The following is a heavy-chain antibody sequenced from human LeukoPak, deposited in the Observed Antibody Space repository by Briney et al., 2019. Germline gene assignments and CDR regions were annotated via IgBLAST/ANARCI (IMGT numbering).Heavy chain of an antibody. V-gene: IGHV1-69*13. J-gene: IGHJ4*02. D-gene: IGHD2-21*02. CDR1: GYTFTSYG. CDR3: TIGPFCGVDCYAVDY. Sequence: ASVKVSCKASGYTFTSYGISWVRQAPGQGPEWMGGIIPISTTANYAQKFQGRVTITSDEFTRTAYMEVYSLKCEDTAVYYCTIGPFCGVDCYAVDYWGQGTLVTVSS. CDR2: IIPISTTA.